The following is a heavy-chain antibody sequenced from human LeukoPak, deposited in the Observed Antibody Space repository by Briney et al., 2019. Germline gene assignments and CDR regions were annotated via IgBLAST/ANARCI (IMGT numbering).Heavy chain of an antibody. CDR3: ARWLQLGVNYYYGMDV. D-gene: IGHD5-24*01. Sequence: SVKVSCKASGGTFCSYAISWVRQAPGQGLEWMGGIIPIFGTANYAQKFQGRVTITADESTSTAYMGLSSLRSEDTAVYYCARWLQLGVNYYYGMDVWGQGTTVTVSS. J-gene: IGHJ6*02. CDR2: IIPIFGTA. CDR1: GGTFCSYA. V-gene: IGHV1-69*13.